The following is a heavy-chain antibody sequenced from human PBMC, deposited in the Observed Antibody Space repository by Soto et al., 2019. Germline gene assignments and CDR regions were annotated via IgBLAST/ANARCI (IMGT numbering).Heavy chain of an antibody. D-gene: IGHD3-10*02. CDR2: IYYSGST. CDR1: GGSISSYY. V-gene: IGHV4-59*01. J-gene: IGHJ4*02. Sequence: SETLSLTCTVSGGSISSYYWSWIRQPPGKGLEWIGYIYYSGSTNYNPSLKSRVTISVDTSKNQFSLTLSSVTAADTAVYYCARGWNYDRPPDYWGQGTLVTVSS. CDR3: ARGWNYDRPPDY.